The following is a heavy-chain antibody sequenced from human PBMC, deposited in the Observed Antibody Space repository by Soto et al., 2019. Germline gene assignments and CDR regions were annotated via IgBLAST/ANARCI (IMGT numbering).Heavy chain of an antibody. CDR3: ARNPGYSFGDY. D-gene: IGHD5-18*01. Sequence: QVQLVQSGAEVKKPGASVKVSCKASGYTFTSYAMHWVRQAPGQRLEWMGWINAGNGNTKYSQKFQGRVTITRDTSASSAYMELSSLRSEDTAVYYCARNPGYSFGDYWGQGTLVTVSS. V-gene: IGHV1-3*01. CDR2: INAGNGNT. CDR1: GYTFTSYA. J-gene: IGHJ4*02.